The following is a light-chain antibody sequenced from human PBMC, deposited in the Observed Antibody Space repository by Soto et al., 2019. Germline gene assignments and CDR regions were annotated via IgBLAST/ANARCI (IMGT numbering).Light chain of an antibody. J-gene: IGKJ3*01. CDR1: QSVSSSY. Sequence: EIVLTQSPGTLSLSPGERDTLSCRASQSVSSSYLAWYQQKPGQAPRLLIYGASSRATGIPDRFSGSGSGTDFTLTISRLEPEDFAVYYCQQYGSTPQFTFGRGTKVDIK. CDR2: GAS. V-gene: IGKV3-20*01. CDR3: QQYGSTPQFT.